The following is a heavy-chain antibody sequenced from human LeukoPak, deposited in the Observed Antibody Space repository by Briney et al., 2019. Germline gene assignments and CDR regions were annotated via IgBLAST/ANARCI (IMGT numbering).Heavy chain of an antibody. D-gene: IGHD2-2*01. J-gene: IGHJ5*02. CDR1: GFTFSSYE. Sequence: GGSLRLSCAASGFTFSSYEMNWVRQAPGKGLEWVSYISSSGSTIYYADSVKGRFTISRDNAKNSLYLQMDSLRAEDTAVYYCARGGGIVVVPAAMQGAYNWFDPWGQGTLVTVSS. CDR2: ISSSGSTI. CDR3: ARGGGIVVVPAAMQGAYNWFDP. V-gene: IGHV3-48*03.